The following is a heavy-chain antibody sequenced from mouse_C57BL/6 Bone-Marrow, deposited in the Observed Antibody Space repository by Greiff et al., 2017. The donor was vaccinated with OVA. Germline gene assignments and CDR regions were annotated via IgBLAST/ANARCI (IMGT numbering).Heavy chain of an antibody. J-gene: IGHJ1*03. D-gene: IGHD2-3*01. CDR1: GFTIKDDY. Sequence: VQLQQSGAELVRPGASVTLSCTASGFTIKDDYMHWVKQRPEQGLEWIGWIDPENGDTEYASKFQGKATLTADTSSNTAYLQLRSLPSEDSAVYCCTFYDGYYFWYVDGWGTGTTVTVSS. CDR2: IDPENGDT. V-gene: IGHV14-4*01. CDR3: TFYDGYYFWYVDG.